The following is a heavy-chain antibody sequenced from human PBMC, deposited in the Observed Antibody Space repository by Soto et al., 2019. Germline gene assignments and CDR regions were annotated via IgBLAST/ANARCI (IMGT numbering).Heavy chain of an antibody. Sequence: GASVKVSCKASGYTFTGYYMHWVRQAPGQGLEWMGWINPNSGGTNYAQKFQGWVTMTRDTSISTAYMELSRLRSDDTAVYYCAREDCSGGSCLGNWFDPWGQGTLVTVSS. CDR1: GYTFTGYY. J-gene: IGHJ5*02. CDR2: INPNSGGT. V-gene: IGHV1-2*04. CDR3: AREDCSGGSCLGNWFDP. D-gene: IGHD2-15*01.